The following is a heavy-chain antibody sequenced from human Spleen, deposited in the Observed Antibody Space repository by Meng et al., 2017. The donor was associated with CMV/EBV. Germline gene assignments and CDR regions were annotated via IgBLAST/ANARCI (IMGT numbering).Heavy chain of an antibody. CDR3: AGVYDYVWGSYRLSYGMDV. Sequence: GSLRLSCTVADGSISNYYWSWIRQPPGKGLEWIGYIYYSGSTNYNPSLKSRVTISVDTSKNQFSLKLSSVTAADTAVYYCAGVYDYVWGSYRLSYGMDVWGQGTTVTVSS. V-gene: IGHV4-59*01. CDR1: DGSISNYY. CDR2: IYYSGST. D-gene: IGHD3-16*02. J-gene: IGHJ6*02.